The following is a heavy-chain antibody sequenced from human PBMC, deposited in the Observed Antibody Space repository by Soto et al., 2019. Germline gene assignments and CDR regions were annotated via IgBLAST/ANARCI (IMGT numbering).Heavy chain of an antibody. D-gene: IGHD3-10*01. Sequence: GGSLRLSYSASGFTFNKYAMHWVRQAPGTGLEYVSSISDTGGSKFHADSVKGRFTISRDNSKGTLFLQMSSLRAEDTAEYFCLNGSTGESYYYYNGVDVWGQGTTVTVSS. CDR3: LNGSTGESYYYYNGVDV. CDR1: GFTFNKYA. V-gene: IGHV3-64D*06. J-gene: IGHJ6*02. CDR2: ISDTGGSK.